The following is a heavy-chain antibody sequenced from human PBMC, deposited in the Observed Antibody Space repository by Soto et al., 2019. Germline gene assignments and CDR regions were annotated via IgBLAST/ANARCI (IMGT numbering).Heavy chain of an antibody. CDR2: IIPIFGTA. CDR3: ARVDSFTIFGVVIPPRYYYYGMDV. D-gene: IGHD3-3*01. J-gene: IGHJ6*02. V-gene: IGHV1-69*13. Sequence: ASVKVSCKASGGTFSSYAISWVRQAPGQGLEWLGGIIPIFGTANYAQKFQGRVTITADESTSTAYMELSSLRSEDTAVYYCARVDSFTIFGVVIPPRYYYYGMDVWGQGTTVPVSS. CDR1: GGTFSSYA.